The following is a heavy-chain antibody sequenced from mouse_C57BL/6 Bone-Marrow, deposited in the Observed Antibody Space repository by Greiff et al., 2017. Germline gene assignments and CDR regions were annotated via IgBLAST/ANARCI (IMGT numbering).Heavy chain of an antibody. CDR1: GFTFSDFY. Sequence: EVMLVESGGGLVQSGRSLRLSCATSGFTFSDFYMEWVRQAPGKGLEWIAASRNKANDYTTEYSASVKGRFIVSRDTSQSILYLQMNALRAEDTATYYCARDACYDYCAMDYWGQGTSVTVSS. J-gene: IGHJ4*01. V-gene: IGHV7-1*01. CDR2: SRNKANDYTT. CDR3: ARDACYDYCAMDY.